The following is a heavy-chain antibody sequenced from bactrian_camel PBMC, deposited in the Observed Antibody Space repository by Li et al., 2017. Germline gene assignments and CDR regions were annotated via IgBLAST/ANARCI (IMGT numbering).Heavy chain of an antibody. D-gene: IGHD6*01. V-gene: IGHV3S1*01. Sequence: VQLVESGGGSVQAGGSLRLSCAVSGYRYSRNCIGWFRQAAGKGLEWVSLITSDGSSTYYADSVKGRFTISEDAAENTLYLQLNSLKTEDTAMYYCTRLFSSLASIGYWGQGTQVTVS. CDR1: GYRYSRNC. CDR2: ITSDGSST. CDR3: TRLFSSLASIGY. J-gene: IGHJ4*01.